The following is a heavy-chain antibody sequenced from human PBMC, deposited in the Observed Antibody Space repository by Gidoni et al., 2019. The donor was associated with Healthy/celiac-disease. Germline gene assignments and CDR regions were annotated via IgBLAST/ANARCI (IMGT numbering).Heavy chain of an antibody. Sequence: QVQLVQSGAEVKKPGASVKVSCKASGYTFTSYDINWVRQATGQGLEWMGWMNPNSGNTGYAQKFQGRVSMTRNTSISTAYMELSSLRSEDTAVYYCASFSMAREGTQKGDWFDPWGQGTLVTVSS. CDR1: GYTFTSYD. D-gene: IGHD5-12*01. V-gene: IGHV1-8*01. CDR3: ASFSMAREGTQKGDWFDP. CDR2: MNPNSGNT. J-gene: IGHJ5*02.